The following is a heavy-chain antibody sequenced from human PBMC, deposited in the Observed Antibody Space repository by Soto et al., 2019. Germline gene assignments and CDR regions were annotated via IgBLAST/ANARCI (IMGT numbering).Heavy chain of an antibody. D-gene: IGHD4-17*01. Sequence: EVQLVESGGGFVQPGGSLRLSCAASGFDFSNSWMHWVRQVPGKGLVWVSHINSDGSSTTYADSVKGRFTISRDNARTTVYLQVDSLRVEDTAVYYCARDKSYALAVWGQGTTVTVYS. CDR1: GFDFSNSW. V-gene: IGHV3-74*03. J-gene: IGHJ6*02. CDR2: INSDGSST. CDR3: ARDKSYALAV.